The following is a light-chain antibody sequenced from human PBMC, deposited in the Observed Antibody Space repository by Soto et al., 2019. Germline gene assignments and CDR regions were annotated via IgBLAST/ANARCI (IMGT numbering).Light chain of an antibody. CDR3: HKYTSAPFT. V-gene: IGKV1-27*01. Sequence: DIQMTQSPSSLSASVGDRVTITCRASQGISNYLDWYQQKPGKVPKLLIYAASTLQSGVASRFSGSGSGTDFTLTISSLQPEDVATYYCHKYTSAPFTFGPGTKVDIK. CDR1: QGISNY. CDR2: AAS. J-gene: IGKJ3*01.